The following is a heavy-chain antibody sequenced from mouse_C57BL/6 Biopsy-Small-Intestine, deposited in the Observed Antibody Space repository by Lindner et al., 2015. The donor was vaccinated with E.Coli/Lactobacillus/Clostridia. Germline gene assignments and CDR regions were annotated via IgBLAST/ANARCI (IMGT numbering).Heavy chain of an antibody. CDR3: ARTTTVVPDY. CDR1: GFTFSDYG. D-gene: IGHD1-1*01. Sequence: VQLQESGGGLVKPGGSLKLSCAASGFTFSDYGMHWVRQAPEKGLEWVAYISSGSSTIYYADTVKGRFTISRDNAKNTLFLQMTSLRSEDTAMYYRARTTTVVPDYWGQGTTLTVSS. V-gene: IGHV5-17*01. CDR2: ISSGSSTI. J-gene: IGHJ2*01.